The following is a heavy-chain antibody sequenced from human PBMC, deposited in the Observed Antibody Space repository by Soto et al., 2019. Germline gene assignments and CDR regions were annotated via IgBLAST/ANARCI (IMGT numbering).Heavy chain of an antibody. CDR3: ARNAADYGSGNFDY. Sequence: ASVKVSCKASGYTFTSYGISWVRQAPGQRLEWMGWISAYNGNTNYAQKLQGRVTMTTDTSTSTAYMELRSLRSDDTAVYYCARNAADYGSGNFDYWGQGTLVTVPQ. V-gene: IGHV1-18*01. J-gene: IGHJ4*02. D-gene: IGHD3-10*01. CDR2: ISAYNGNT. CDR1: GYTFTSYG.